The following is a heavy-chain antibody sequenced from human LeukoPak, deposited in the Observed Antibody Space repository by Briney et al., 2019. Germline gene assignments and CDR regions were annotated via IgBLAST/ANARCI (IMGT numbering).Heavy chain of an antibody. J-gene: IGHJ3*01. CDR2: ISGTGDDT. Sequence: GGSLRLSCAGSGFTFSAYAMSWLRQAPGKGLDWVSAISGTGDDTFYADSVKGRFTISRDNSKNTLYLQMNSLRAEDTAVYYCAKDTPLFGVAGLWGQGTMVTVSS. CDR1: GFTFSAYA. CDR3: AKDTPLFGVAGL. V-gene: IGHV3-23*01. D-gene: IGHD3-3*01.